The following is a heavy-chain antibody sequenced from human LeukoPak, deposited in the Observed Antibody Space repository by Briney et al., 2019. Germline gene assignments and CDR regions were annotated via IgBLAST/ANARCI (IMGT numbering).Heavy chain of an antibody. CDR2: ISYDGSSK. CDR1: GFTFSNAW. D-gene: IGHD2-8*01. V-gene: IGHV3-30*03. J-gene: IGHJ4*02. Sequence: GGSLRLSCAASGFTFSNAWMSWVRQAPGKGLDWVASISYDGSSKKYVDSVKGRFTISRDNSKRTLYLQMNSLRSEDTAVYYCARGPTNGQAFDYWGQGTLVSVSS. CDR3: ARGPTNGQAFDY.